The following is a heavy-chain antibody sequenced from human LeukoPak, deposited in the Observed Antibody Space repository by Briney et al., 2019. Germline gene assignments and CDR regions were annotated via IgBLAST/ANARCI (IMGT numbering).Heavy chain of an antibody. CDR2: ISDSGGRT. J-gene: IGHJ4*02. D-gene: IGHD2-21*01. CDR1: GITLSNYG. Sequence: GGSLRLSCAVSGITLSNYGMSWVRQTPGKGLEWVAGISDSGGRTNYADSVKGRFTISRDNPKNTLYLQMNSLRAEDTAVYFCAKRGVVIRVDSWGQGALVTASS. V-gene: IGHV3-23*01. CDR3: AKRGVVIRVDS.